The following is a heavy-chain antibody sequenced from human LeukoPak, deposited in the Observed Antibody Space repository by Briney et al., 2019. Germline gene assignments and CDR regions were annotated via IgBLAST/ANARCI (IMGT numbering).Heavy chain of an antibody. Sequence: SETLSLTCTVSGGSISSYYWSWIRQPPGKGLEWIGYIYYSGSTNYNPSLKSRVTISVDTSKNQFSLKLSSVTAADTAVYYCARIEEIVVPATIYYYYMDVWGKGTTVTVSS. CDR1: GGSISSYY. J-gene: IGHJ6*03. D-gene: IGHD2-2*01. CDR3: ARIEEIVVPATIYYYYMDV. V-gene: IGHV4-59*01. CDR2: IYYSGST.